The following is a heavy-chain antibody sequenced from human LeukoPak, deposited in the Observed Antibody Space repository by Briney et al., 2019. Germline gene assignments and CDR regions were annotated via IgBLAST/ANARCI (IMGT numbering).Heavy chain of an antibody. Sequence: ASVKVSCKASGYSFTAYYMHWVRQAPGQGLEWMGWISAYNGNTNYAQKLQGRVTMTTDTSTSTAYMELSSLRSEDTAVYYCARVFQDYYDSSGPSNWFDPWGQGTLVTVSS. J-gene: IGHJ5*02. D-gene: IGHD3-22*01. CDR2: ISAYNGNT. CDR1: GYSFTAYY. CDR3: ARVFQDYYDSSGPSNWFDP. V-gene: IGHV1-18*04.